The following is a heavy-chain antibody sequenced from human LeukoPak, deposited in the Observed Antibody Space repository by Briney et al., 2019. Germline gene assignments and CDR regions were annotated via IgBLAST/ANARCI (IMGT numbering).Heavy chain of an antibody. CDR3: ARDRNPIDAFDI. CDR2: ISGSGGST. V-gene: IGHV3-23*01. J-gene: IGHJ3*02. CDR1: GFTFSSYA. Sequence: PGGSLRLSCAASGFTFSSYAMSWVRQAPGKGLEWVSAISGSGGSTYYADSVKGRFTISRDNAKNSLYLQMNSLRAEDTAVYYCARDRNPIDAFDIWGQGTVVTVSS.